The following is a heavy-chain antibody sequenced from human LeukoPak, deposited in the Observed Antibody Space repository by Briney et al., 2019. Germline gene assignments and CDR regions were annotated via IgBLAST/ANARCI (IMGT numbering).Heavy chain of an antibody. CDR3: ARVTSPARRGRTLVAAAATPFDY. Sequence: ASVKVSCKASGYTFTDYNVHWVRRAPGLGLEWMGVINPGGGRTTYAQKFQDRVNMTRDTSTSTVYMELSGLTSADTAVYFCARVTSPARRGRTLVAAAATPFDYWGQGTLVTVSS. CDR1: GYTFTDYN. CDR2: INPGGGRT. V-gene: IGHV1-46*01. D-gene: IGHD2-15*01. J-gene: IGHJ4*02.